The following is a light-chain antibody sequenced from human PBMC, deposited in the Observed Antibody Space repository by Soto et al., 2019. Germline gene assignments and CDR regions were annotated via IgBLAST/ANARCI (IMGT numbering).Light chain of an antibody. Sequence: DIQMTQSPSSLSASVGDRVTITCQASQDISNYLNWYQQKPGKAPKLLIYDASNLETGVPSRFSGCGSGTDFTFTISSLQSEDIAIYYCQQYDNRPPITFGPGTKVDIK. J-gene: IGKJ3*01. CDR2: DAS. CDR3: QQYDNRPPIT. CDR1: QDISNY. V-gene: IGKV1-33*01.